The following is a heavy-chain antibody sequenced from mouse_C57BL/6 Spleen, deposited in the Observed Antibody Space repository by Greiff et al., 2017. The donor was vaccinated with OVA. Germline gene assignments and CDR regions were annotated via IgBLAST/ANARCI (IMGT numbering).Heavy chain of an antibody. CDR2: INYDGSST. V-gene: IGHV5-16*01. J-gene: IGHJ1*03. CDR3: ARGGRGPRYFDV. CDR1: GFTFSDYY. Sequence: DVKLVESEGGLVQPGSSMKLSCTASGFTFSDYYMAWVRQVPEKGLEWVANINYDGSSTYYLDSLKSRFIISRDNAKNILYLQMSSLKSEDTATYYCARGGRGPRYFDVWGTGTTVTVSS. D-gene: IGHD3-3*01.